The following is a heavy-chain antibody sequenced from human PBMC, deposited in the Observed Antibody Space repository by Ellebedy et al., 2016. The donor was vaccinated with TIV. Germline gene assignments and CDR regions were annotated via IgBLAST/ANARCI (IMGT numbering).Heavy chain of an antibody. CDR3: ARLYYDILTSRDYYYYYMDV. CDR2: ISAYNGNT. J-gene: IGHJ6*03. D-gene: IGHD3-9*01. Sequence: AASVKVSCKASGYTFTSYGISWVRQAPGQGLEWMGWISAYNGNTNYAQKLQGRVTMTTDTSTSTAYMELRSLRSDDTAVYYCARLYYDILTSRDYYYYYMDVWGKGTTVTVSS. V-gene: IGHV1-18*01. CDR1: GYTFTSYG.